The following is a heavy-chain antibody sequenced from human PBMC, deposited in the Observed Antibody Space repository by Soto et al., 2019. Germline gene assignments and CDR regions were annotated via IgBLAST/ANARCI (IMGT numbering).Heavy chain of an antibody. CDR3: AKGAGDRLSLGMDV. V-gene: IGHV3-30*18. D-gene: IGHD1-26*01. Sequence: QVQLVESGGGVVQPRWSLRLSCAASGFSISDYGMEWVRQAPGKGLEWVALISYDGNNTYYADSVKGRFTISRDNSKDTLFLQMTGLRAEDTAVYYCAKGAGDRLSLGMDVWGQGTTVTVSS. CDR2: ISYDGNNT. CDR1: GFSISDYG. J-gene: IGHJ6*02.